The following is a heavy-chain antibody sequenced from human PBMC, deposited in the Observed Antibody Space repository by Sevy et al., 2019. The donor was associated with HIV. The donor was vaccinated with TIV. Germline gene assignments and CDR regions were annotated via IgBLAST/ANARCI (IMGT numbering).Heavy chain of an antibody. CDR1: GFTFSSYG. V-gene: IGHV3-33*01. CDR3: ARAGDMVEEVAHYGMDV. J-gene: IGHJ6*02. D-gene: IGHD2-15*01. CDR2: IWYDGINK. Sequence: GGSLRLSCAASGFTFSSYGMHWVRQAPGKGLEWVAVIWYDGINKYYGDSVKGRFTISRDNSKNTVYLQMNSLRAEDTAVYNCARAGDMVEEVAHYGMDVWGQGTTVTVSS.